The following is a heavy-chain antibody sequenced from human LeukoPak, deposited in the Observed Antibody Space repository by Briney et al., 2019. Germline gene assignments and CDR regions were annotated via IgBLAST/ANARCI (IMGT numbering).Heavy chain of an antibody. Sequence: GGSLRLSCAASGITFSSYSMNWVRQAPGKGLEWVSSISSSSSYIYYADSGKGRFTISRDNAKNSLYLQMNSLRAEDTAVYYCARGIDGSGSYTLFDYWGQGTLVTVSS. D-gene: IGHD3-10*01. CDR2: ISSSSSYI. CDR3: ARGIDGSGSYTLFDY. J-gene: IGHJ4*02. CDR1: GITFSSYS. V-gene: IGHV3-21*01.